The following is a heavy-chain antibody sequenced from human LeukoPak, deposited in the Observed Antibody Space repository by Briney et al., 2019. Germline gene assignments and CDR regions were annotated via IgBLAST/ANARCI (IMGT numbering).Heavy chain of an antibody. CDR1: GYTFTSYG. D-gene: IGHD3-3*01. Sequence: ASVKVSCKASGYTFTSYGISWVRQAPGQGLEWMGWLSAYNGNTKYAQKLQGRVTMTTDTSTSTAYMELRSLRSDDTAVYYCARDFVEGILRFLEWSGEYYFDYWGQGTLVTVSS. CDR2: LSAYNGNT. V-gene: IGHV1-18*01. J-gene: IGHJ4*02. CDR3: ARDFVEGILRFLEWSGEYYFDY.